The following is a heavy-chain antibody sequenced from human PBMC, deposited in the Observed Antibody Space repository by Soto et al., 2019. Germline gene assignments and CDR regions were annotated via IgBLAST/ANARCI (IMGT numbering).Heavy chain of an antibody. V-gene: IGHV3-23*01. J-gene: IGHJ4*02. D-gene: IGHD5-12*01. CDR1: GFTFSSYA. Sequence: GGSLRLSCAASGFTFSSYAMSWVRQAPGKGLEWVSAISGSGGSTYYADSVKGRLTISRDNSKNTLYLQMNSLRAEDTAVYYCARTPEYSGYDLFRDYFDYWGQGTLVTVSS. CDR2: ISGSGGST. CDR3: ARTPEYSGYDLFRDYFDY.